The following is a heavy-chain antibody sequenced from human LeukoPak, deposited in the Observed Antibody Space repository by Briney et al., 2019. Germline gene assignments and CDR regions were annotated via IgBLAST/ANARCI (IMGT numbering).Heavy chain of an antibody. CDR2: INHSGST. CDR1: GGSFSGYY. Sequence: SETLSLTCAVYGGSFSGYYWSWIRQPPGKGLEWIGEINHSGSTNYNPSLKSRVTISVDTSKNQFSLKLSSVTAADTTVYYCARGGYSYGYPLDYWGQGTLVTVSS. J-gene: IGHJ4*02. CDR3: ARGGYSYGYPLDY. D-gene: IGHD5-18*01. V-gene: IGHV4-34*01.